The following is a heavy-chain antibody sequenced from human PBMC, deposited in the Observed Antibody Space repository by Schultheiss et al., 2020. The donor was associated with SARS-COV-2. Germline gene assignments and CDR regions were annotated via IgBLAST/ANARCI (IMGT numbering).Heavy chain of an antibody. CDR2: ISYDGSNK. CDR3: ARTERGKYYFDY. V-gene: IGHV3-30-3*01. J-gene: IGHJ4*02. CDR1: GFTFSSYA. D-gene: IGHD3-10*01. Sequence: GESLKISCAASGFTFSSYAIHWVRQAPGKGLEWVAVISYDGSNKYYADSVKGRFTISRDNSKNTLYLQMNSLRAEDTAVYYCARTERGKYYFDYWGQGTLVTVSS.